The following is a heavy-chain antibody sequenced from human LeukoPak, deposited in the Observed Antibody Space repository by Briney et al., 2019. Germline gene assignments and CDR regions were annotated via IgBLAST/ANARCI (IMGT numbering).Heavy chain of an antibody. CDR3: ASGGESFLFDP. Sequence: SETLSLTCTVSGGSISSGGYYWSWIRQHPGKGLEWIGYIYYSGSTYYNPSLKSRVTISVDTSKNQFSLKLSSMTAADTAVYYCASGGESFLFDPWGQGTLVTVSS. V-gene: IGHV4-31*03. CDR1: GGSISSGGYY. D-gene: IGHD2-21*01. CDR2: IYYSGST. J-gene: IGHJ5*02.